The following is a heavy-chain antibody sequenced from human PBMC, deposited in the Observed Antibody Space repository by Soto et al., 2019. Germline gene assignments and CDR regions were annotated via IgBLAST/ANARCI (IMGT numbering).Heavy chain of an antibody. V-gene: IGHV1-2*02. D-gene: IGHD3-22*01. CDR3: ARDYDSSGYYPTNSNWFDP. J-gene: IGHJ5*02. Sequence: ASVKVSCKASGYTFTGYYMHWVRRAPGQGLEWMGWINPNSGGTNYAQKFQGRVTMTRDTSISTAYMELSRLRSDDTAVYYCARDYDSSGYYPTNSNWFDPWGQGTLVTVSS. CDR2: INPNSGGT. CDR1: GYTFTGYY.